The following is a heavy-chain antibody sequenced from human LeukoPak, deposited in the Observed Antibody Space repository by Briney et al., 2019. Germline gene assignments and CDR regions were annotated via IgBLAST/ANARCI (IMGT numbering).Heavy chain of an antibody. V-gene: IGHV4-34*01. J-gene: IGHJ5*02. CDR1: GGSFSGYY. CDR3: ASRPLHDYSLGYGRYWFDP. CDR2: INHSGST. Sequence: SETLSLTCAVYGGSFSGYYWSWIRQPPGKGLEWIGEINHSGSTNYNPSLKSRVTISVDTSKNQFSLKLSSVTAADTAVYYCASRPLHDYSLGYGRYWFDPWGQGTLVTVSS. D-gene: IGHD4-11*01.